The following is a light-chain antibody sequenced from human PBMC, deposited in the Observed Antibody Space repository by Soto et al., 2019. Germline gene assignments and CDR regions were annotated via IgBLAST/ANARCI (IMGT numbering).Light chain of an antibody. Sequence: IQLTQSPSSLSASVGDRVTITCRASQGISSYLAWYQLKPGKAPKLLIYSTSTLQSGVPSRFSGSGSGSDFTLTISSLQTEDFATYYCQQLNSYPITFGQGTRLEI. CDR1: QGISSY. J-gene: IGKJ5*01. CDR3: QQLNSYPIT. CDR2: STS. V-gene: IGKV1-9*01.